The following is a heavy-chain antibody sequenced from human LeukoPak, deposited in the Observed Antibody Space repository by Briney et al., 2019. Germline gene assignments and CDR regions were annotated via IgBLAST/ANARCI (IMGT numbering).Heavy chain of an antibody. CDR2: IYHSGST. V-gene: IGHV4-38-2*02. Sequence: SETLSLTCTVSGYSISSGYYWGWIRQPPGKGLEWIGSIYHSGSTYYNPSLKSRVTISVDTFNNQFSLKLTSVAAADTAVYYCAREGRPDSSGYYYHYWGQGTLVTVSS. CDR3: AREGRPDSSGYYYHY. CDR1: GYSISSGYY. J-gene: IGHJ4*02. D-gene: IGHD3-22*01.